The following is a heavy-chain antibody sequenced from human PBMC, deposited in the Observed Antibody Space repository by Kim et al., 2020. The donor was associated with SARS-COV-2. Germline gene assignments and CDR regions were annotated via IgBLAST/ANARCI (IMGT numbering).Heavy chain of an antibody. V-gene: IGHV7-4-1*02. J-gene: IGHJ4*02. CDR3: ARRDIAVAGTGDY. Sequence: YAQGFTGRFVFSWDTSVSTAYLQISSLKAEDTAVYYCARRDIAVAGTGDYWGQGTLVTISS. D-gene: IGHD6-19*01.